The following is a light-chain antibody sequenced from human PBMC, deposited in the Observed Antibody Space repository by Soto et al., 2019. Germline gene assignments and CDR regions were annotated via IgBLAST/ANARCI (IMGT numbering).Light chain of an antibody. CDR1: QSISSW. CDR3: QQYNSYPYT. CDR2: DAS. Sequence: DIQMTQSPSTLSASVGDRVTITCRASQSISSWLAWYQQKPGKAPKLLIYDASSLESGVQSRFSGSGSGTEFNLTISSLQPDDFASYYCQQYNSYPYTFGQGTKLEIK. J-gene: IGKJ2*01. V-gene: IGKV1-5*01.